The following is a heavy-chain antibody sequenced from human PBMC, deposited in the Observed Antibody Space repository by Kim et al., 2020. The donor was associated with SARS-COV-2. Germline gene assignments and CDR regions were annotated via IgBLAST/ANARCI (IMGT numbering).Heavy chain of an antibody. J-gene: IGHJ4*02. CDR3: ARGRGGANSGWDY. D-gene: IGHD7-27*01. V-gene: IGHV4-4*07. Sequence: SETLSLTCTVSGDSISSYYWSWIRQPAGKGLEWIGRIFPSGSTNYNRSLKSRVTMSVDTSRNQFSLKLNSVTAADTAVYYCARGRGGANSGWDYWGQGTLVTVSS. CDR1: GDSISSYY. CDR2: IFPSGST.